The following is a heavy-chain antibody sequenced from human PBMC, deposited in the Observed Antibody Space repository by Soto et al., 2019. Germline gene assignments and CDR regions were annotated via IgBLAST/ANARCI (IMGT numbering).Heavy chain of an antibody. CDR1: GGSISSSSYY. CDR2: IYYSGST. CDR3: ATNYAYYSDYGMDV. D-gene: IGHD4-4*01. Sequence: PSETLSLTCTVSGGSISSSSYYLGWIRQPPGKGLEWIGSIYYSGSTYYNPSLKSRVTISVDTSKNQFSLKLSSVTAADTAVYYCATNYAYYSDYGMDVWGQGTTVTVSS. J-gene: IGHJ6*02. V-gene: IGHV4-39*01.